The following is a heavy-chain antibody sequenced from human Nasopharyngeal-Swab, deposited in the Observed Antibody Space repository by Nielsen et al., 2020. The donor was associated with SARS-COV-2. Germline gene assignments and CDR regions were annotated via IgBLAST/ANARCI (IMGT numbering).Heavy chain of an antibody. Sequence: SETLSLTCTVSGGSISSSSYYWGWIRQPPGKGLEWIGSIYYSGSTNYNPSLKSRVTISVDTSKNQFSLKLSSVTAADTAVYYRARGDYYYGMDVWGQGTTVTVSS. CDR3: ARGDYYYGMDV. V-gene: IGHV4-39*07. J-gene: IGHJ6*02. CDR2: IYYSGST. CDR1: GGSISSSSYY.